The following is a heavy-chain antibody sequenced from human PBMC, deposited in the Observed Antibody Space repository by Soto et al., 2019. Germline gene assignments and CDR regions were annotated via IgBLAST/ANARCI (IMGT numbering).Heavy chain of an antibody. CDR3: ARHVNLPSTATVLDA. CDR1: TGITSNVCW. J-gene: IGHJ5*02. V-gene: IGHV4-4*02. D-gene: IGHD2-15*01. CDR2: IYHSGST. Sequence: SEALSLPCAVSTGITSNVCWRSWRRQSARKRLEWIGEIYHSGSTNYNPSLKSRVTISVDKSKNQFSLKLSSVTAADTAVYYCARHVNLPSTATVLDASGRLTPVTVS.